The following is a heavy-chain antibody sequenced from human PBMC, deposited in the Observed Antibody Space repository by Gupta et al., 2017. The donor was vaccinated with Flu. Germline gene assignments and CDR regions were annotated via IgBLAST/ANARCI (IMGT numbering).Heavy chain of an antibody. J-gene: IGHJ4*02. CDR1: GGSISSSSYY. V-gene: IGHV4-39*01. Sequence: QLQLPESGPGLVKPSETLFLTCTVAGGSISSSSYYWGWIRQPPGKGLEWIGSIYYSGSTYYNPSLKSRVTISVDTSKNQFSLKLSSVTAADTAVYYCAREWLFRYRYFDYWGQGTLVTVSS. CDR2: IYYSGST. CDR3: AREWLFRYRYFDY. D-gene: IGHD3-3*01.